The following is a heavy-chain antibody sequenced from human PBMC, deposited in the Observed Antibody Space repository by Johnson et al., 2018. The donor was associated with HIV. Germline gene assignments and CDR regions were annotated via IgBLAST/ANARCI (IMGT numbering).Heavy chain of an antibody. CDR3: ASVRRGALDI. CDR2: ISWNSGSI. V-gene: IGHV3-9*01. D-gene: IGHD3-10*02. Sequence: QLVESGGGLVQPGRSLRLSCAASGFTFDDYAMHWVRQAPGKGLEWVSGISWNSGSIGYADSVKGRFTISRDNAKNSLYLQMNSLRVEDTALYYCASVRRGALDIWGQGTMVTVSS. J-gene: IGHJ3*02. CDR1: GFTFDDYA.